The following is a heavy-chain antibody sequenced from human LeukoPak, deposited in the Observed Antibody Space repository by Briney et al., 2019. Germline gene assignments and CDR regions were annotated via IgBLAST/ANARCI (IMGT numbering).Heavy chain of an antibody. D-gene: IGHD6-13*01. CDR1: GFTFNDYA. Sequence: PGRSLRLSFAASGFTFNDYAMYWVRQTPGKGLEWVTLISYDGYDKSYADSVRGRFTISRDNSKNTLYLQMDSLRSEDMAVYYCARDFFPIVDSSWYEIGYWGQGTLVTISS. V-gene: IGHV3-30-3*01. CDR3: ARDFFPIVDSSWYEIGY. CDR2: ISYDGYDK. J-gene: IGHJ4*02.